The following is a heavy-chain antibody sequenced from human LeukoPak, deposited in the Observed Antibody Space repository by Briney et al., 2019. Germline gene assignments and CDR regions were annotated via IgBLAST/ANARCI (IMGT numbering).Heavy chain of an antibody. V-gene: IGHV1-3*01. CDR2: INAGNGHT. CDR1: GFTFTDYA. CDR3: ARGLWFATLVGYYFDY. J-gene: IGHJ4*02. Sequence: ASVKVSCKASGFTFTDYALQWVRQAPGQRLEWMGWINAGNGHTRYSQNFQGRVTITRDTSASTVYTELNSLRSEDTAVYYCARGLWFATLVGYYFDYWGQGTLVTVSS. D-gene: IGHD3-10*01.